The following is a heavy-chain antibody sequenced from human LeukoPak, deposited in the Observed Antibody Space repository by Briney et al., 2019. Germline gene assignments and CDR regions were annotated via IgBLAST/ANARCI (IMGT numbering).Heavy chain of an antibody. CDR3: ARDRGSHRHDAFDI. CDR2: IYYSGST. D-gene: IGHD1-26*01. V-gene: IGHV4-59*01. Sequence: NASETLSLTCSVSGGSISSYYWSWIRQPPGNGLKWIGNIYYSGSTNYNPSLKSRVTISVDTSKNQLSLKLSSVTAADTAVYYCARDRGSHRHDAFDIWGQGTVVTVSS. J-gene: IGHJ3*02. CDR1: GGSISSYY.